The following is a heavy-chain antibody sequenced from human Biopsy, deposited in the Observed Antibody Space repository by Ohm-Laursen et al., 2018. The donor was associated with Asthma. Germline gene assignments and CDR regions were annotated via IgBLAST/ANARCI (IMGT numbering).Heavy chain of an antibody. Sequence: SDTLSLTCTVSGGSIRSHDWTWIRLPPGKGLEYIGDVSHTGSTNYNPSLKSRVNMSLDTSKSQFSLRLTSVTPADTAVYYCARLADCSGGACYSYGWFDPWGQGTRVTVSS. CDR1: GGSIRSHD. J-gene: IGHJ5*02. CDR2: VSHTGST. V-gene: IGHV4-59*07. D-gene: IGHD2-15*01. CDR3: ARLADCSGGACYSYGWFDP.